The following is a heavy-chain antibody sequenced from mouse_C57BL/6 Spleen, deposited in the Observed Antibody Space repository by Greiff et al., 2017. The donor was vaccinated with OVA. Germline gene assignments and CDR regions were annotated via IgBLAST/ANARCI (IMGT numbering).Heavy chain of an antibody. CDR1: GYAFSSYW. CDR2: IYPGDGDT. CDR3: ARGLLSYFDY. J-gene: IGHJ2*01. D-gene: IGHD3-1*01. Sequence: QVQLKQSGAELVKPGASVKISCKASGYAFSSYWMNWVKQRPGQGLEWIGQIYPGDGDTNYNGKFKGKATLTADKSSSTAYMQLSSLTSEDAAVYVCARGLLSYFDYWGQGTTLTVSS. V-gene: IGHV1-80*01.